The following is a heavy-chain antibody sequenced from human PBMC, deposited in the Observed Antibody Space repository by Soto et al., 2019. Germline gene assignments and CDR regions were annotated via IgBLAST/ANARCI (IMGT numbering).Heavy chain of an antibody. CDR2: ISYSGTT. J-gene: IGHJ4*02. D-gene: IGHD3-3*01. Sequence: PSETLSLTCTVSGGSIHNNYYYWGLVRQPPGKGLEWIASISYSGTTYYNPSLRSRVSKSIDTSTNQFSLNLTSVTAEDTAVYYCARHTSSGYYYQSEYWGQGTLVTVS. V-gene: IGHV4-39*01. CDR3: ARHTSSGYYYQSEY. CDR1: GGSIHNNYYY.